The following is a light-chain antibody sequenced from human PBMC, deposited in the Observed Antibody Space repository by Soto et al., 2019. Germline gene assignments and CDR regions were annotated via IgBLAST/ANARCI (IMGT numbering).Light chain of an antibody. CDR1: QGISSY. Sequence: DIQLTQSPSFLSASVGDRVTITCRASQGISSYLAWYQQKPGKAPKLLIYAASTLQSGVPSRFSGSGSGTEFTLTISSLQPEDFANYYCQQLNSFQYTFGQGTKLEI. J-gene: IGKJ2*01. CDR2: AAS. CDR3: QQLNSFQYT. V-gene: IGKV1-9*01.